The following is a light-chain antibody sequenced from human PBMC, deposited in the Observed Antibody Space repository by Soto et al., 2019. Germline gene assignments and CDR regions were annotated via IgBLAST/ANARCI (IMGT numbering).Light chain of an antibody. J-gene: IGLJ1*01. V-gene: IGLV1-40*01. CDR1: SPNIGAGYD. CDR3: QSCHSSLSGSGG. Sequence: SVLKQPRSESGAPAQRVTISFTGRSPNIGAGYDVHWYQQLPGTALKLLIYSNTNRPSGVPDRLSMWQSGTYASLPFPGPQAEGEAVYYCQSCHSSLSGSGGFGTGTKVTVL. CDR2: SNT.